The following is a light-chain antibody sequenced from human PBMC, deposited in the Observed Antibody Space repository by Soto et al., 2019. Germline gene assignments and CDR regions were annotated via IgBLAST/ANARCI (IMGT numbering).Light chain of an antibody. J-gene: IGKJ2*02. CDR2: DAY. V-gene: IGKV3-11*01. CDR3: QQRGKWHST. Sequence: EVVLTQSPDTLSFSPEEPATLSCRASQRVDRYVAWYQQKVGQSPRLLIYDAYTRATRVGASFTGSGSATDFRHTITSLEPEDFAVYYCQQRGKWHSTFVSGTKVEMK. CDR1: QRVDRY.